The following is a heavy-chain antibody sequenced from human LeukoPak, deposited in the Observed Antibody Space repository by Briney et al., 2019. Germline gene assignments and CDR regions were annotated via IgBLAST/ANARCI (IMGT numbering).Heavy chain of an antibody. CDR3: ARDCTHFDY. CDR2: ISTSGSNI. Sequence: GGSLRLSCAASGFTFSDYYMSWIRQAPGKGLEWVSYISTSGSNIYYADSVKGRVTISRDNAKDSLYPQMNSLRAEDTAVYYCARDCTHFDYWGQGTLVTVSS. CDR1: GFTFSDYY. J-gene: IGHJ4*02. D-gene: IGHD2-8*01. V-gene: IGHV3-11*01.